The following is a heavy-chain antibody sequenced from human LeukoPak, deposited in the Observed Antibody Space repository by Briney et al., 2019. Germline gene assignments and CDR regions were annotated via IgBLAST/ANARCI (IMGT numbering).Heavy chain of an antibody. D-gene: IGHD3-10*01. Sequence: GGSLRLSRAASGFTFSSYEMNWVRQAPGKGLEWVSYISSSSSTIYYADSVKGRFTISRDNAKNSLYLQMNSLRAEDTAVYYCARDGGAGSYYNVYYYYYYMDVWGKGTTVTVSS. CDR1: GFTFSSYE. CDR2: ISSSSSTI. V-gene: IGHV3-48*01. J-gene: IGHJ6*03. CDR3: ARDGGAGSYYNVYYYYYYMDV.